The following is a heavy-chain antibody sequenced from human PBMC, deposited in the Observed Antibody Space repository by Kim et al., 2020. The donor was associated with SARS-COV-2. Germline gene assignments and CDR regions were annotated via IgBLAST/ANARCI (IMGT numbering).Heavy chain of an antibody. D-gene: IGHD3-16*01. CDR1: GFSFSTYN. J-gene: IGHJ4*02. V-gene: IGHV3-21*01. CDR2: ISTSGSYI. CDR3: AKVAGEDY. Sequence: GGSLRLSCAASGFSFSTYNMNWVRQAPGKGLEWVSSISTSGSYIYYADSVKGRFTISRDNAKNSLYLKMDSLRAEDTAVYYCAKVAGEDYWGQGTRVTVSS.